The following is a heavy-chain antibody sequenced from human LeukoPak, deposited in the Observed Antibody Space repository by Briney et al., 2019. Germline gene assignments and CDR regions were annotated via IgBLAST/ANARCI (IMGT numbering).Heavy chain of an antibody. V-gene: IGHV4-38-2*01. CDR3: ARPRYCSSTSCYSSDAFDI. CDR2: IYHSGST. Sequence: KPSETLSLTCAVSGYSISSGYYWGWIRQPPGKGLEWIGSIYHSGSTYYNPSLKSRVTISVDTSKNQFSLKLGSVTAADTAVYYCARPRYCSSTSCYSSDAFDIWGQGTMVTVSS. J-gene: IGHJ3*02. D-gene: IGHD2-2*02. CDR1: GYSISSGYY.